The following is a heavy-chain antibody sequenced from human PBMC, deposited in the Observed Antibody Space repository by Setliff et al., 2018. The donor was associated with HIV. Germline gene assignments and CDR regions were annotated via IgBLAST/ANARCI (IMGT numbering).Heavy chain of an antibody. J-gene: IGHJ5*02. V-gene: IGHV4-39*01. CDR1: AGSISGSLYY. CDR2: IYYSGST. Sequence: PSETLSLTCTVSAGSISGSLYYWGWIRQPPGKGLEWIGSIYYSGSTYYNSSLQSRVTISVDTSKNQFSLKVNSVTAADTAVYYCARHPPNLDWLDPWGQGTLVTVSS. CDR3: ARHPPNLDWLDP.